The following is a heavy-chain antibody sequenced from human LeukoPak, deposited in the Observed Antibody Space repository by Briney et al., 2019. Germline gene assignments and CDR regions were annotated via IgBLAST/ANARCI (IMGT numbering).Heavy chain of an antibody. J-gene: IGHJ3*02. D-gene: IGHD1-1*01. Sequence: ASVKVSCKASGYTITDYYIHWVRQAPGQGLEWMGWINPSGGSTSYAQKFQGRVTMTRDMSTSTVYMELSSLRSEDTAVYYCARTLARGTRNAFDIWGQGTMVTVSS. CDR1: GYTITDYY. CDR2: INPSGGST. CDR3: ARTLARGTRNAFDI. V-gene: IGHV1-46*01.